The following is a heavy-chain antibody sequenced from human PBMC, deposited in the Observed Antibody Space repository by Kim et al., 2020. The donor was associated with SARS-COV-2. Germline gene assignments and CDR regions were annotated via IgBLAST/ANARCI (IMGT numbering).Heavy chain of an antibody. CDR2: INHSGST. CDR3: AAMTTVKFYGMDV. CDR1: GGSFSGYY. V-gene: IGHV4-34*01. D-gene: IGHD4-4*01. J-gene: IGHJ6*02. Sequence: SETLSLTCAVYGGSFSGYYWSWIRQPPGKGLEWIGEINHSGSTNYNPSLKSRVTISVDTSKNQFSLKLSSVTAADTAVYYCAAMTTVKFYGMDVWGQGTTVTVSS.